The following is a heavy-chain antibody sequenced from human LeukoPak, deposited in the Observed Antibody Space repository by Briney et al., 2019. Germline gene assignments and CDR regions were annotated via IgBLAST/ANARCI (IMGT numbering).Heavy chain of an antibody. CDR2: INTNTGNP. CDR1: GNSFISFA. J-gene: IGHJ5*02. V-gene: IGHV7-4-1*02. CDR3: ARARSGGSPLNLFDP. D-gene: IGHD2-15*01. Sequence: SGNSFISFAISWVRQAPGQGLEWMGWINTNTGNPTYAQGFTGRFVFSLDTSVCTAYLQISSLKAEDTAVYYCARARSGGSPLNLFDPWGQGTLVTVSS.